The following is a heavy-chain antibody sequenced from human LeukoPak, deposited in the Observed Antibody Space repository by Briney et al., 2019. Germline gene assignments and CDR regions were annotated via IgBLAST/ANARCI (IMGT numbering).Heavy chain of an antibody. D-gene: IGHD3-16*01. V-gene: IGHV3-23*01. CDR2: LSGSGGNT. CDR3: ATEQGDSSDY. CDR1: GFTFSNYA. J-gene: IGHJ4*02. Sequence: GGSLRLSCAASGFTFSNYAMAWVRQAPGEGVEWVSGLSGSGGNTFYADSVKGRFTISRDNPKNTLYLQMNSLRAEDTAVYYCATEQGDSSDYWGQGTLVTVSS.